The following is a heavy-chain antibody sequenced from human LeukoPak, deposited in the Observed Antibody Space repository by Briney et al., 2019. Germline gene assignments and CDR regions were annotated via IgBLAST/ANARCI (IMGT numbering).Heavy chain of an antibody. J-gene: IGHJ4*02. CDR3: AKDRAAMAYYYFDY. CDR1: GFTFSSYW. Sequence: TGGSLRLSCAASGFTFSSYWMHWVRQAPGKGLVWVSAISGSGGSTYYADSVKGRFTISRDNSKNTLYLQMNSLRAEDTAVYYCAKDRAAMAYYYFDYWGQGTLVTVSS. V-gene: IGHV3-23*01. D-gene: IGHD5-18*01. CDR2: ISGSGGST.